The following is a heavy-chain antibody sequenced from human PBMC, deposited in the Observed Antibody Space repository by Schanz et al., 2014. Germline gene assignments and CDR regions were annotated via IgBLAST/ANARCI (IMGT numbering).Heavy chain of an antibody. D-gene: IGHD3-22*01. Sequence: QVQLIQSGAEVKKPGASVKVSCKASGYTFTSYGISWVRQAPGQGLEWMGWISPYNGNTNYAQKLQGRVTNTADKSTSTAYMELSSLRSEDTAVYYCAREVGLYDRGWFDPWGQGTLVTVSS. CDR3: AREVGLYDRGWFDP. V-gene: IGHV1-18*01. J-gene: IGHJ5*02. CDR2: ISPYNGNT. CDR1: GYTFTSYG.